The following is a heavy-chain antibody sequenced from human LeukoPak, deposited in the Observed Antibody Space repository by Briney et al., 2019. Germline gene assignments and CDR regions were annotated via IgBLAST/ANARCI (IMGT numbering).Heavy chain of an antibody. CDR2: ISYTGST. CDR1: GASISSSSYY. J-gene: IGHJ5*02. V-gene: IGHV4-39*02. CDR3: ARDLDYGSGARGWFDP. Sequence: PSETLSLTCTVSGASISSSSYYWGWIRQPPGKGLEWIGSISYTGSTYYNPSLKSQVTISVDTSKNQFSLKLSSVTASDTAVYYCARDLDYGSGARGWFDPWGQGTLVTVSS. D-gene: IGHD3-10*01.